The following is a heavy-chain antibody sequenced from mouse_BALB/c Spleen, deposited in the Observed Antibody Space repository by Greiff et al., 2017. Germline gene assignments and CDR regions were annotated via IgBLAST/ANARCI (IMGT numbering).Heavy chain of an antibody. CDR3: ARADGYYNYAMDY. CDR2: INPSTGYT. CDR1: GYTFTSYW. D-gene: IGHD2-3*01. Sequence: QVQLKESGAELAKPGASVKMSCKASGYTFTSYWMHWVKQRPGQGLEWIGYINPSTGYTEYNQKFKDKATLTADKSSSTAYMQLSSLTSEDSAVYYCARADGYYNYAMDYWGQGTSVTVSS. J-gene: IGHJ4*01. V-gene: IGHV1-7*01.